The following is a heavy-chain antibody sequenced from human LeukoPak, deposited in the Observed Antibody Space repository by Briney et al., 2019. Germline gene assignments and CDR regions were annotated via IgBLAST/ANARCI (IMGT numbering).Heavy chain of an antibody. Sequence: GGSLRLSCAASGFTFSNYWMHWVRQVPGRGLVWVSRIASDGSVTNYADSVKGRFTISRDNAKNTLYLQMNSLRVEDTAVYYCARDRSSFNGMDVWGQGTTVTVSS. V-gene: IGHV3-74*01. CDR2: IASDGSVT. J-gene: IGHJ6*02. CDR3: ARDRSSFNGMDV. CDR1: GFTFSNYW.